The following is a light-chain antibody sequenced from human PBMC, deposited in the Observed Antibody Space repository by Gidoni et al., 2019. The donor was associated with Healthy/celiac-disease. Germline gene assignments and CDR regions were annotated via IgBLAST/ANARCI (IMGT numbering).Light chain of an antibody. Sequence: IVMTQSPLSLPVPPGEPASISCRSSQSLLHSNGYNYLDWYLQKPGQSPQLLIYLGSNRAAGVPDRFSGSGSGTDFTLKISRVEAEDVGVDYCMQALQTLTFGQXTRLEIK. V-gene: IGKV2-28*01. CDR1: QSLLHSNGYNY. CDR3: MQALQTLT. CDR2: LGS. J-gene: IGKJ5*01.